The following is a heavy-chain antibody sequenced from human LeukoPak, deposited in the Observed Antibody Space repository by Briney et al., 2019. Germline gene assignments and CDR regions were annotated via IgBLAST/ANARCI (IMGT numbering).Heavy chain of an antibody. D-gene: IGHD1-26*01. CDR2: MNPNSGNT. CDR1: GYTFTNYD. CDR3: ARGWRWELRSNY. Sequence: ASVKVSCKASGYTFTNYDINWVRQATGQGLEWMGWMNPNSGNTGYGQKFQGRVTMTRDTSIYTAYMELSSLTSEDTAVYYCARGWRWELRSNYWGQGTLVTVSS. V-gene: IGHV1-8*01. J-gene: IGHJ4*02.